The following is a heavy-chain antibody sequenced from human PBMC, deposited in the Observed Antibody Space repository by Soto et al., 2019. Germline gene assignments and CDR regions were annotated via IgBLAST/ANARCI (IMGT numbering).Heavy chain of an antibody. CDR3: ARGYYDRSGYYLAP. J-gene: IGHJ5*02. V-gene: IGHV4-59*08. D-gene: IGHD3-22*01. CDR1: GGSISSYY. CDR2: IYYSGSN. Sequence: SETLSLTCTVSGGSISSYYWSWIRQPPGKGLEWIGYIYYSGSNNYNPSLKSRVTISVDTSKNQFSLKLSSVTAADTAVYYCARGYYDRSGYYLAPWGQGILVTVDS.